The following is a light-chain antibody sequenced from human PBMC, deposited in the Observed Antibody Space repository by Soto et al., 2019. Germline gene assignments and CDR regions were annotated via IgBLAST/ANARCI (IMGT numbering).Light chain of an antibody. CDR3: QQRSNWPPSLT. Sequence: EIVLTQSPDTLSLSPGERATLSCRASQSVNSHLAWYQQKPGQAPRLLIYDASKRATGIPARFSGSGSGTDFTLTISSLEPEDFAVYYCQQRSNWPPSLTFGGGTRVEIK. CDR1: QSVNSH. V-gene: IGKV3-11*01. CDR2: DAS. J-gene: IGKJ4*01.